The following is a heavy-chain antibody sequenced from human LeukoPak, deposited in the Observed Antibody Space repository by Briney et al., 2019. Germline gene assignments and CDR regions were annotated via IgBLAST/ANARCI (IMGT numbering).Heavy chain of an antibody. V-gene: IGHV3-66*01. D-gene: IGHD2-15*01. Sequence: GGSLRLSCAASGFTVSSNCMNWVRQAPGKGLEWVSVINSGGTTDYADSVKGRFTISRDISENKLYLQMSSLRDDDTAVYYCARGLPGWSICLGNWGQGTLVTVSS. CDR3: ARGLPGWSICLGN. J-gene: IGHJ4*02. CDR2: INSGGTT. CDR1: GFTVSSNC.